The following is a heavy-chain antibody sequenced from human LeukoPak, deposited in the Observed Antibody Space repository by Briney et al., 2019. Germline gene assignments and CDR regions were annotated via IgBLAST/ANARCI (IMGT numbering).Heavy chain of an antibody. D-gene: IGHD3-10*01. V-gene: IGHV3-48*03. J-gene: IGHJ4*02. Sequence: GGSLRLLCAASGFTFSSYEMNWVRQAPGKGLEGVSYISSSGSTIHYADSVKGRFTISRDNAKNSLYLQMSSLRAEDTAVYYCARFDYYGSGSYYDYWGQGTLVTVSS. CDR3: ARFDYYGSGSYYDY. CDR1: GFTFSSYE. CDR2: ISSSGSTI.